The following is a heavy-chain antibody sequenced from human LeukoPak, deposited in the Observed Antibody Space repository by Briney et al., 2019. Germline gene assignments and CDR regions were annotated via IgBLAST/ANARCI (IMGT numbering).Heavy chain of an antibody. CDR3: ARGMSIAARPRWFDP. D-gene: IGHD6-6*01. Sequence: SETLSLTCTVSGGSISSGGYYWSWIRQPPGEGLEWIGYIYHSGSTYYNPSLKSRVTISVDRSKNQFSLKLSSVTAADTAVYYCARGMSIAARPRWFDPWGQGTLVTVSS. CDR1: GGSISSGGYY. J-gene: IGHJ5*02. CDR2: IYHSGST. V-gene: IGHV4-30-2*01.